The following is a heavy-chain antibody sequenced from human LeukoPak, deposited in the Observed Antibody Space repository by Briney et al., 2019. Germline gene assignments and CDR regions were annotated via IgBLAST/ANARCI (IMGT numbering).Heavy chain of an antibody. Sequence: GESLKISCKGSGYSFTSYWIGWVRQMPGKGLEWMGIISPGDSDTRYSPSFQGQVTISADKSISTAYLQWSSLKASDTAMYYCARPGTYCSGGSCYPTKGYYFDYWGQGTLVTVSS. CDR3: ARPGTYCSGGSCYPTKGYYFDY. CDR2: ISPGDSDT. J-gene: IGHJ4*02. D-gene: IGHD2-15*01. V-gene: IGHV5-51*01. CDR1: GYSFTSYW.